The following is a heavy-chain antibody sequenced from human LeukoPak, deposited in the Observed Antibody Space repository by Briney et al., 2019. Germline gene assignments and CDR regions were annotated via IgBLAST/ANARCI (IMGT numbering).Heavy chain of an antibody. J-gene: IGHJ4*02. CDR3: AKGPQLNSGYHPDY. Sequence: PGGSLRLSCAASGFTFSSAAMTWVRQAPGQGLEWDSTITGSDDRTYYADSAKGRFTISRDYSRNTMHLQMNSLRTEDTAMYYCAKGPQLNSGYHPDYWGQGTLVTVSS. V-gene: IGHV3-23*01. CDR1: GFTFSSAA. D-gene: IGHD3-22*01. CDR2: ITGSDDRT.